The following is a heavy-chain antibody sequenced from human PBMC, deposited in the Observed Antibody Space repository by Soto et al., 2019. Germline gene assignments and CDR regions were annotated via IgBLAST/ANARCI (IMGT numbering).Heavy chain of an antibody. CDR3: ARGSVKRITFFRGVILSNWFDP. V-gene: IGHV4-34*01. Sequence: SETLSLTCAVYGGSFSGYYWSWIRQPPGKGLEWIGEINHSGSTNYNPSLKSRVTISVDTSKNQFSLKLSSVTAADTAVYYCARGSVKRITFFRGVILSNWFDPWGQGTLVTVSS. CDR1: GGSFSGYY. D-gene: IGHD3-10*01. CDR2: INHSGST. J-gene: IGHJ5*02.